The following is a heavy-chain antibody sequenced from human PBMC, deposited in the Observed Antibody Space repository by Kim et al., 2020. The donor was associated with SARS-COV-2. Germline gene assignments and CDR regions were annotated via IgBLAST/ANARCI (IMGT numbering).Heavy chain of an antibody. CDR3: ARDIGYSSGWYPYYGMDV. V-gene: IGHV3-30*07. Sequence: KGRFTISRDNSKNTLYLQMNGLRAEDTAVYYCARDIGYSSGWYPYYGMDVWGQGTTVTVSS. J-gene: IGHJ6*02. D-gene: IGHD6-19*01.